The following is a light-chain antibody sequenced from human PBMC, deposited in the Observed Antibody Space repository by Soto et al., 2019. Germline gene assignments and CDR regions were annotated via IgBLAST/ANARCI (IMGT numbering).Light chain of an antibody. Sequence: DIVMTQSPDSLSLSPGERATLSCRASQSVTGSYLAWYQQKPGQPPRLLIYAASSRATGIPDRLSGSGSGTDFTLTISRLEPEDLAVYYCQQYGNAPWTFGQGTKVEIK. J-gene: IGKJ1*01. CDR2: AAS. CDR3: QQYGNAPWT. CDR1: QSVTGSY. V-gene: IGKV3-20*01.